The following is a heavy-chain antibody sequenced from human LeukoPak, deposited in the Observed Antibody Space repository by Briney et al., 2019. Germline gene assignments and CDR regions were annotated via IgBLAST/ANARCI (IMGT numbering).Heavy chain of an antibody. V-gene: IGHV3-30*18. CDR2: ISYDGSNK. D-gene: IGHD5-18*01. CDR1: VFTFSSYG. J-gene: IGHJ4*02. CDR3: AKGDRGYSYGPDY. Sequence: PGRSLRLSCAASVFTFSSYGMHWVPQAPGMGLEWVPLISYDGSNKYYAVSVKGRFTISRDNSKNTLYLQMNSLRAEDTAVYYCAKGDRGYSYGPDYWGQGTLITVSS.